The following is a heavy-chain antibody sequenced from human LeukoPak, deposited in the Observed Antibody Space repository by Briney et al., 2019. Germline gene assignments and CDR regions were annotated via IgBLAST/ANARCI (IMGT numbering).Heavy chain of an antibody. D-gene: IGHD3-22*01. J-gene: IGHJ4*02. CDR1: GGSISSGDYY. CDR2: IYYSGST. Sequence: SETLSLTCTVSGGSISSGDYYWSWIRQPPGKGLEWIGYIYYSGSTYYNPSLKSRVTISVDTSKNQFSLKLSSVTAADTAVYYCGRAGDSSGYRNTWYYFDYWGQGTLVTVSS. V-gene: IGHV4-30-4*01. CDR3: GRAGDSSGYRNTWYYFDY.